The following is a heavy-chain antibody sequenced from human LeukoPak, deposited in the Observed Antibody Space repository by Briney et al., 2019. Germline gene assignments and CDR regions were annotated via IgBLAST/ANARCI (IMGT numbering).Heavy chain of an antibody. Sequence: SETLSLTCTVSGGSISSYYWSWIRQPPGKGLEWIGYIYYSGSTNYNLSLKSRVTISEDTSKNQFSLKLSSVTAADTAVYYCARDCGGDCGAFDYWGQGTLVTVSS. CDR2: IYYSGST. CDR1: GGSISSYY. J-gene: IGHJ4*02. D-gene: IGHD2-21*02. V-gene: IGHV4-59*01. CDR3: ARDCGGDCGAFDY.